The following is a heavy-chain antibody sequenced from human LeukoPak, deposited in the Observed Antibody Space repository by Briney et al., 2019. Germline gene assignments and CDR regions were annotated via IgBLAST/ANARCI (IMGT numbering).Heavy chain of an antibody. CDR2: IYPGDSDS. V-gene: IGHV5-51*01. D-gene: IGHD3-22*01. J-gene: IGHJ4*02. Sequence: GESLKISCKGSGYSFTKYWIGWVRQMPGKGLEWVGIIYPGDSDSRYSPSFQGQVTISADKSISTAYLQWSSLRASDTAMYYCATGLTYHYDSSSYYQDYWGQGTLVTVSS. CDR3: ATGLTYHYDSSSYYQDY. CDR1: GYSFTKYW.